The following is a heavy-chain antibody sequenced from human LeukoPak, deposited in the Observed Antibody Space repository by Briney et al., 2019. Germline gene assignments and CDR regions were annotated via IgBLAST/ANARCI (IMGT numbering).Heavy chain of an antibody. CDR2: IYYSAST. Sequence: SETLSLTCTVSGGSISSSSYYWGWIRQPPGKGLEWIGSIYYSASTYYNPSLKSRVAISVDTSKNQFSLKLSSVTAADTAVYYCARAHYFGSGSRRAFDIWGQGTMVTVSA. D-gene: IGHD3-10*01. J-gene: IGHJ3*02. V-gene: IGHV4-39*01. CDR3: ARAHYFGSGSRRAFDI. CDR1: GGSISSSSYY.